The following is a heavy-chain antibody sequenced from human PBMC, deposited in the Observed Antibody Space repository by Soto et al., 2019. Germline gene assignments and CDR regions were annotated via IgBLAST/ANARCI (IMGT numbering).Heavy chain of an antibody. CDR1: GYTFTSYG. Sequence: RASVKVSFKASGYTFTSYGISWLRQAPGQGLEWMGWISAYNGNTNYAQKLQGRVTMTTDTSTSTAYMELRSLRSDDTAVYYCARDRPLRFLEWLNYYGMDVWGQGTTVTVSS. V-gene: IGHV1-18*01. J-gene: IGHJ6*02. CDR3: ARDRPLRFLEWLNYYGMDV. D-gene: IGHD3-3*01. CDR2: ISAYNGNT.